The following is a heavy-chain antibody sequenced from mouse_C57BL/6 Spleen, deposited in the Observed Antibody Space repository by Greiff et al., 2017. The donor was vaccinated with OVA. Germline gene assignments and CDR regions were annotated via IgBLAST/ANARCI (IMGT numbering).Heavy chain of an antibody. Sequence: QVQLQQSGPELVKPGASVKISCKASGYAFSSSWMNWVKQRPGKGLEWIGRIYPGDGDTNYNGKFKGKATLTADQSSSTAYMQLSSLTSEDSAVYFCARAQLWYFDVWGTGTTVTVSS. CDR1: GYAFSSSW. CDR2: IYPGDGDT. V-gene: IGHV1-82*01. CDR3: ARAQLWYFDV. J-gene: IGHJ1*03.